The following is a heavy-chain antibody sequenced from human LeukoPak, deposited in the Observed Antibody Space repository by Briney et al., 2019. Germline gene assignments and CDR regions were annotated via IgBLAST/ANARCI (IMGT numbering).Heavy chain of an antibody. CDR1: GFTFSSYW. D-gene: IGHD3-16*01. V-gene: IGHV3-7*01. Sequence: GGSLRLSCAASGFTFSSYWMSWVRQAPGKGLEWVANIKQDGSEKYSVDSVKGRFTVSRDNAKNSLYMQMNSLRAEDTAVYYCARVMSASVWRSYGSYYYYYYMDIWGKGTTVTVSS. CDR2: IKQDGSEK. J-gene: IGHJ6*03. CDR3: ARVMSASVWRSYGSYYYYYYMDI.